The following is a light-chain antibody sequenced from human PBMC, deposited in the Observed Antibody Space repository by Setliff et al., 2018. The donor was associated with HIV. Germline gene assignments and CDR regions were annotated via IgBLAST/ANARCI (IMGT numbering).Light chain of an antibody. Sequence: QSALAQPPSVSGAPGQRVTISCIGSSSDIGAGYDVQWYQQLPGTAPKLLIYGNINRPSGVPDRFSGSKSGTSASLATTGLQAEDEADYYCQSYDTSLSGVFGTGTKVTVL. V-gene: IGLV1-40*01. CDR2: GNI. CDR1: SSDIGAGYD. J-gene: IGLJ1*01. CDR3: QSYDTSLSGV.